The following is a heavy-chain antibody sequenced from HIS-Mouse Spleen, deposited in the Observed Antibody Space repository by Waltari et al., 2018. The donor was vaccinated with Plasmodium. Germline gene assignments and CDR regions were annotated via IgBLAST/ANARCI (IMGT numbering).Heavy chain of an antibody. D-gene: IGHD3-3*01. V-gene: IGHV4-34*01. Sequence: QVQLQQWGAGLLKPSETLSLTCAVYVGSFSGYSWSWICQPPGKGLEWIGEINHSGSTNYNPSLKSRVTISVDTSKNQFSLKLSSVTAADTAVYYCARAYYDFWSGYRFDYWGQGTLVTVSS. CDR2: INHSGST. CDR3: ARAYYDFWSGYRFDY. J-gene: IGHJ4*02. CDR1: VGSFSGYS.